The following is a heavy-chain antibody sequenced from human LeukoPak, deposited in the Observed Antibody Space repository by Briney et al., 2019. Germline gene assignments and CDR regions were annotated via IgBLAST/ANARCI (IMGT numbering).Heavy chain of an antibody. Sequence: GGSLRLSCAASGFTFSSYAMSWVRQAPGKGLEWVSSISGSGSSTYYAGSVKGRFTISRDNSKNTLYVQMNSLRAEDTAVYSCAKGLQWELPFDYWGQGTLVTVSS. CDR1: GFTFSSYA. CDR2: ISGSGSST. CDR3: AKGLQWELPFDY. J-gene: IGHJ4*02. D-gene: IGHD1-26*01. V-gene: IGHV3-23*01.